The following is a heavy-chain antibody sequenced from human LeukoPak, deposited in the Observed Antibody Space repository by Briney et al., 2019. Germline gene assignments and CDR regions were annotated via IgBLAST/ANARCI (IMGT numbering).Heavy chain of an antibody. V-gene: IGHV4-4*07. D-gene: IGHD1-26*01. J-gene: IGHJ4*02. CDR1: GGSISRYY. CDR2: VYTSGST. Sequence: SETLSPTCNVSGGSISRYYWSWIRQPAGKGLEWIGRVYTSGSTNYNLSLKSRVTMSVETSKSQFSLKLSSVTAADTAIYYCARGGEVGGTGSRFDYWGQGTLVTVSS. CDR3: ARGGEVGGTGSRFDY.